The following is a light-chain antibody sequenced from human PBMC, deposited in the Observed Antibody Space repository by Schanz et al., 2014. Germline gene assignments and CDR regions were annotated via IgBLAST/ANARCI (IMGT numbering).Light chain of an antibody. V-gene: IGLV2-14*01. CDR1: SSDVGSYNY. CDR3: SSYTRSSPVI. J-gene: IGLJ2*01. Sequence: QSVLTQPASVSGSPGQSITISCTGTSSDVGSYNYVSWYQQHPGKAPKVIIFDVSDRPSGVSIRFSGSKSGNTASLTISGLQAEDEADYYCSSYTRSSPVIFGGGTKLTVL. CDR2: DVS.